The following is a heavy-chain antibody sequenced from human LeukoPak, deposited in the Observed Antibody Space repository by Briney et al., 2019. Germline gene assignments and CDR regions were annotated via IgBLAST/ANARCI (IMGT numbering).Heavy chain of an antibody. CDR3: ARDRRGITMVRGVMGY. CDR1: GYTFTSYG. V-gene: IGHV1-18*01. Sequence: ASVKVSCKASGYTFTSYGISWVRQAPGQGLEWMGWTSAYNGNTNYAQKLQGRVTMTTDTSTSTAYMELRSLRSDGTAVYYCARDRRGITMVRGVMGYWGQGTLVTVSS. CDR2: TSAYNGNT. J-gene: IGHJ4*02. D-gene: IGHD3-10*01.